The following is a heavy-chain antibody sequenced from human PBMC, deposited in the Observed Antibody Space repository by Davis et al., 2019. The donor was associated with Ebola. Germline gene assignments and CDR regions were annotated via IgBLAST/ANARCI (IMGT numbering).Heavy chain of an antibody. V-gene: IGHV3-33*01. CDR1: GFTFTNYG. J-gene: IGHJ6*02. CDR3: ARDDDIQKFSFNYYSMDV. Sequence: PGGSLRLSCVASGFTFTNYGFHWVRQAPGKGLEWVATIWYDGRKTYYGESMKGRFTIFRDDPKNTVFLQVNSLRAEDTGVYYCARDDDIQKFSFNYYSMDVWRQGTTVTVSS. D-gene: IGHD3-10*01. CDR2: IWYDGRKT.